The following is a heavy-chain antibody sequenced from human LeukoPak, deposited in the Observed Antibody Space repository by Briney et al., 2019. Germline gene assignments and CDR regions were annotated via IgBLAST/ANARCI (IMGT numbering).Heavy chain of an antibody. D-gene: IGHD6-6*01. CDR1: GYTFTSYG. CDR2: ISAYNGNT. CDR3: ARRQAIGPRREDY. J-gene: IGHJ4*02. Sequence: ASVQVSCQATGYTFTSYGISWVRQARGQGLEWMGWISAYNGNTNYTQKLQGRVTMTTDTYTSTAYMELRSLRSDDTPVYYCARRQAIGPRREDYWGQGTLVTVSS. V-gene: IGHV1-18*01.